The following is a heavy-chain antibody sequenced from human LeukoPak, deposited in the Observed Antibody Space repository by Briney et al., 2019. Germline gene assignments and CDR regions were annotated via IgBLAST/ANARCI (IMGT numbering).Heavy chain of an antibody. CDR2: ISGSGGST. Sequence: GGSLRLSCAASGFTFSSYSMNWVRQAPGKGLEWVSAISGSGGSTYYADSVKGRLTISRDNSKNTLYLQMNSLRAEDTAVYYCAKDSPQYCSSTSCFTPSPAPHWFDPWGQGTLVTVSS. CDR3: AKDSPQYCSSTSCFTPSPAPHWFDP. D-gene: IGHD2-2*01. V-gene: IGHV3-23*01. CDR1: GFTFSSYS. J-gene: IGHJ5*02.